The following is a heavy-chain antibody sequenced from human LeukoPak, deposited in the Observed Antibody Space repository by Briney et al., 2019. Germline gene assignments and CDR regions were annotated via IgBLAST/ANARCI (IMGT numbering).Heavy chain of an antibody. V-gene: IGHV1-18*01. CDR1: GYTFTSYG. CDR3: ARDTPTLGYCSSTSCYLFDY. CDR2: ISAYNGNT. Sequence: GASVKVSCTASGYTFTSYGISWVRQAPGQGLEWMGWISAYNGNTNYAQKLQGRVTMTTDTSTSTAYMELRSLRSDDTAVYYCARDTPTLGYCSSTSCYLFDYWGQGTLVTVSS. D-gene: IGHD2-2*01. J-gene: IGHJ4*02.